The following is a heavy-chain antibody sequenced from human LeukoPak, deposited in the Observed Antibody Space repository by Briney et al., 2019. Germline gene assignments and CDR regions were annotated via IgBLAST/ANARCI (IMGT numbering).Heavy chain of an antibody. Sequence: QSGGSLRLSCSASGFIFGDYAMSWFRQAPGKGLEGVSFIRSKAYGETTNYDESVKGRFTVSRDDSTSIAYLQMNSLKIEDEAVYYCARAAQHGAFYIPFDFWGQGTLVTVSS. CDR3: ARAAQHGAFYIPFDF. CDR2: IRSKAYGETT. CDR1: GFIFGDYA. D-gene: IGHD2-21*01. J-gene: IGHJ4*02. V-gene: IGHV3-49*03.